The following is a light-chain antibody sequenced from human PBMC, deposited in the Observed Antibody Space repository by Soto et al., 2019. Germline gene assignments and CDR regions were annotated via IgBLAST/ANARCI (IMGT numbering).Light chain of an antibody. Sequence: DIQMTQSPSTLSASVGDRVSITCRASQSISRQLAWYQQKPGKAPNLLIYQPSNLETGVPSRFTGSGSGTEFTLTISSLQADDLATCYCLQYQSYWMFGQGTNVEVK. CDR3: LQYQSYWM. CDR1: QSISRQ. J-gene: IGKJ1*01. V-gene: IGKV1-5*03. CDR2: QPS.